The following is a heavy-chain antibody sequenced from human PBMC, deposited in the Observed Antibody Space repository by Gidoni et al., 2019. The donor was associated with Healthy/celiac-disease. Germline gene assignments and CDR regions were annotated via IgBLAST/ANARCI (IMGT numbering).Heavy chain of an antibody. D-gene: IGHD1-1*01. CDR1: GFTFSSYA. CDR2: ISGSGGST. J-gene: IGHJ3*02. V-gene: IGHV3-23*01. Sequence: EVQLLESGGGLVQPGGSLRLSCAASGFTFSSYAMSWVRQAPGKGLAWVSAISGSGGSTYYADSVKGRFTISRDNSKNTLYLQMNSLRAEDTAVYYCAKVTGSHWNDGGKDAFDIWGQGTMVTVSS. CDR3: AKVTGSHWNDGGKDAFDI.